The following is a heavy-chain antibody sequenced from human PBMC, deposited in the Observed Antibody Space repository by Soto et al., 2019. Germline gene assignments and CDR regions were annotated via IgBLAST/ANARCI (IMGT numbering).Heavy chain of an antibody. V-gene: IGHV3-23*01. CDR2: ILVDGRT. CDR1: GFICSSYD. Sequence: LRLSCAASGFICSSYDMSWVCQAPGKGLEWVSTILVDGRTFYVDSVKGRFTISRDSSQNTVYLQMNSLTVGDTALYYCAKATATGGGAFDICGQGTMVTVSS. J-gene: IGHJ3*02. CDR3: AKATATGGGAFDI. D-gene: IGHD2-8*02.